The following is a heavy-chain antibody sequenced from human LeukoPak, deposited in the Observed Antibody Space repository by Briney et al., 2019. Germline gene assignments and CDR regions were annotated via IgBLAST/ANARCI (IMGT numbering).Heavy chain of an antibody. V-gene: IGHV3-23*01. CDR3: ARGGGSSEGTYYYDSSGYLGY. J-gene: IGHJ4*02. Sequence: PGGSLRLSCAASGFTFSSYAMSWVRQAPGKGLEWVSAISGSGGSTYYADSVKGRFTISRDNAKNSLYLQTNSLRAEDTAVYYCARGGGSSEGTYYYDSSGYLGYWGQGTLVTVSS. CDR1: GFTFSSYA. CDR2: ISGSGGST. D-gene: IGHD3-22*01.